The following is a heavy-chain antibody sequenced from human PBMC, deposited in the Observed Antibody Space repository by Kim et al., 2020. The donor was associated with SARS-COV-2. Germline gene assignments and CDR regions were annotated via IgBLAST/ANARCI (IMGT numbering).Heavy chain of an antibody. Sequence: RFTISRDNSKNTLYLQMNSLRAEDTAVYYCATLDIVVVPAAIGHIGMDVWGQGTTVTVSS. CDR3: ATLDIVVVPAAIGHIGMDV. J-gene: IGHJ6*02. V-gene: IGHV3-30*03. D-gene: IGHD2-2*02.